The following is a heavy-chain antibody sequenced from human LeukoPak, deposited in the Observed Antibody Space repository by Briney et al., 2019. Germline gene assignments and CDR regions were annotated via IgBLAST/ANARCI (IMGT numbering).Heavy chain of an antibody. CDR2: IYPGDSDT. J-gene: IGHJ4*02. Sequence: GESLKISCKGSGYSFTDYWIGWVRQMPGEGLEWMGIIYPGDSDTRYSPSFQGQVTISADKSISTAYLQWSSLKASDTAMYYCARTYYYDSSGYTHFDYWGQGTLVTVSS. CDR1: GYSFTDYW. CDR3: ARTYYYDSSGYTHFDY. D-gene: IGHD3-22*01. V-gene: IGHV5-51*01.